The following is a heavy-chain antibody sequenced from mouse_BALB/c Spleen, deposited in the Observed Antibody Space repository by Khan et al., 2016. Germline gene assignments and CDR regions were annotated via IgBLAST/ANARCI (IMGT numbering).Heavy chain of an antibody. CDR2: IDPADDNT. CDR3: ARGFYDYGFAY. CDR1: GFNIKDTY. Sequence: EVQLQESGAELVKPGASVKLSCTVSGFNIKDTYIHWVKQRPEQGLEGIGRIDPADDNTRYDPKFQGKATITADTYSNTAYLQLSSLTSEDTAGDYCARGFYDYGFAYWGQGTLVTVSA. D-gene: IGHD2-4*01. V-gene: IGHV14-3*02. J-gene: IGHJ3*01.